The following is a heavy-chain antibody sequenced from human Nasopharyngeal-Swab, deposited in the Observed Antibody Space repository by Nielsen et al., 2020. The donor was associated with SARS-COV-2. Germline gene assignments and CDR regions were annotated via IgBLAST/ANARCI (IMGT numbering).Heavy chain of an antibody. CDR1: GGSISSYY. Sequence: SETLSLTCTVSGGSISSYYWSWIRQPPGKGLEWIGYIYYSGSTNYNPSLKSRVTISVDTSKNHFSLRLSSVTAADTAVYYCARRLYYYDSSGYYYTAMNDAFDIWGQGTMVTVSS. V-gene: IGHV4-59*08. CDR3: ARRLYYYDSSGYYYTAMNDAFDI. J-gene: IGHJ3*02. CDR2: IYYSGST. D-gene: IGHD3-22*01.